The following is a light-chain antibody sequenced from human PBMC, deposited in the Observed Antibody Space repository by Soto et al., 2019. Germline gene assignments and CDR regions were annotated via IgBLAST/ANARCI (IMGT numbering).Light chain of an antibody. J-gene: IGKJ1*01. CDR1: QGIRNE. V-gene: IGKV1-6*01. CDR2: AAS. CDR3: LQDFDYPRT. Sequence: ATQMTQSPSSLSASVGDTVTITCRASQGIRNELAWYQQAPGKAPKLLSYAASSVQSGVPSRFSGSGSDTDFILTISSLQPEDFATYYCLQDFDYPRTFGQGTKVEI.